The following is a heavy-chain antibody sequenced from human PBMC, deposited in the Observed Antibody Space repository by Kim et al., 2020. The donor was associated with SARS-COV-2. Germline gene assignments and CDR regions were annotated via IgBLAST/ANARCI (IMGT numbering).Heavy chain of an antibody. V-gene: IGHV1-69*01. D-gene: IGHD3-22*01. CDR3: ASEDYDSSGYYGGFDY. J-gene: IGHJ4*02. Sequence: KFQGRVPITADESTSTAYMELSSLRAEDTAVYYCASEDYDSSGYYGGFDYWGQGTLVTVSS.